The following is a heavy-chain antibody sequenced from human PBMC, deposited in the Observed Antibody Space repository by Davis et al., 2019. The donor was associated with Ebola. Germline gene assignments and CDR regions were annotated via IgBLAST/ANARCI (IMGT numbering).Heavy chain of an antibody. CDR3: ARVQGSSVYYYYYGMDV. J-gene: IGHJ6*02. V-gene: IGHV4-59*12. CDR2: ISYSGTT. CDR1: GGSISSYY. Sequence: MPSETLSLTCTVSGGSISSYYWSWIRQSPGKGLEWIGYISYSGTTNYNPSLKSRVTISVDKSKNQFSLKLSSVTAADTAVYYCARVQGSSVYYYYYGMDVWGQGTTVTVSS. D-gene: IGHD6-6*01.